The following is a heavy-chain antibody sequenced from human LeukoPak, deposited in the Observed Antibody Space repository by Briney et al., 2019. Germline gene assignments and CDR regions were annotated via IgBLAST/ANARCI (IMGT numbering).Heavy chain of an antibody. CDR1: GYTFTGYY. J-gene: IGHJ1*01. CDR2: ISPNRGGT. V-gene: IGHV1-2*02. D-gene: IGHD2-2*03. CDR3: ARDQFGAGYCSRSSCSFQH. Sequence: ASVKVSCKASGYTFTGYYMHWVRQAPGQGLEWMGWISPNRGGTNYAQKFQGRVTMTRDTSISTGYMELSRLRSDDTAVYYCARDQFGAGYCSRSSCSFQHWGQGTLVTVSS.